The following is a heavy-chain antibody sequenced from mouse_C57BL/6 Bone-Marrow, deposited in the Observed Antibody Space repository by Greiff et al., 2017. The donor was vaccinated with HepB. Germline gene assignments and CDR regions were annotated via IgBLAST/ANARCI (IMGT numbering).Heavy chain of an antibody. Sequence: EVQGVESGGGLVKPGGSLKLSCAASGFTFSDYGMHWVRQAPEKGLEWVAYISSGSSTIYYADTVKGRFTISRDNAKNTLFLQMTSLRSEDTAMYYCAKNYYGSSYGGFYAMDYWGQGTSVTVSS. D-gene: IGHD1-1*01. CDR2: ISSGSSTI. J-gene: IGHJ4*01. CDR1: GFTFSDYG. CDR3: AKNYYGSSYGGFYAMDY. V-gene: IGHV5-17*01.